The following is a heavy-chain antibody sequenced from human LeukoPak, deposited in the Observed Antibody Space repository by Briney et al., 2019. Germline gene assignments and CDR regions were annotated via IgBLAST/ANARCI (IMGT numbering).Heavy chain of an antibody. CDR1: GGSISSYY. J-gene: IGHJ5*02. Sequence: ASETLSLTCTVSGGSISSYYWSWIRQPPGKGLEWIGYIYYSGSTNYNPSLKSRVTISVDTSKNQFSLKLSSVTAADTAVYYCARSYYYGSGSYPNWFDPWGQGTLVTVSS. CDR3: ARSYYYGSGSYPNWFDP. D-gene: IGHD3-10*01. CDR2: IYYSGST. V-gene: IGHV4-59*01.